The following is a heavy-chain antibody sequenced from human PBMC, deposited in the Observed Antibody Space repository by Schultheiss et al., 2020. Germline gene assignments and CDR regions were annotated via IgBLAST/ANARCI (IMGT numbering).Heavy chain of an antibody. V-gene: IGHV3-30*18. J-gene: IGHJ4*02. CDR2: ISYDGSNK. Sequence: GESLKISCAASGFTFSSYGMHWVRQAPGKGLEWVAVISYDGSNKYYADSVKGRFTISRDNSKNTLYLQMNSLRAEDTAVYYCAKDHDYGDYGLDYWGQGTLVTVSS. CDR1: GFTFSSYG. D-gene: IGHD4-17*01. CDR3: AKDHDYGDYGLDY.